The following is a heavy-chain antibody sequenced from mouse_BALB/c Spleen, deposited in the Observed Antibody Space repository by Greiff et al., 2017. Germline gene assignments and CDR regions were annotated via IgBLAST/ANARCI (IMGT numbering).Heavy chain of an antibody. V-gene: IGHV5-6-3*01. CDR1: GFTFSSYG. J-gene: IGHJ3*01. Sequence: EVQLVESGGGLVQPGGSLKLSCAASGFTFSSYGMSWVRQTPDKRLELVATINSNGGSTYYPDSVKGRFTISRDNAKNTLYLQMSSLKSEDTAMYYCARDQRLLPFAYWGQGTLVTVSA. CDR2: INSNGGST. D-gene: IGHD1-1*01. CDR3: ARDQRLLPFAY.